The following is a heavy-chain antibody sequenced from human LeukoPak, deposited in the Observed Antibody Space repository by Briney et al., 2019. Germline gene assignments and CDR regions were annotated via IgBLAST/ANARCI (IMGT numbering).Heavy chain of an antibody. D-gene: IGHD6-19*01. CDR2: ISTGSNRI. CDR1: GFTFSSYG. CDR3: ATVSAPGTSGWYFGY. Sequence: PGGSLRLSCAASGFTFSSYGMNWVRQAPGKGLEWVSYISTGSNRIDYADSVKGRFTMSRDNAKNLLYLQMNSLRDEDTAMYYCATVSAPGTSGWYFGYWGQGTLVTVSS. J-gene: IGHJ4*02. V-gene: IGHV3-48*02.